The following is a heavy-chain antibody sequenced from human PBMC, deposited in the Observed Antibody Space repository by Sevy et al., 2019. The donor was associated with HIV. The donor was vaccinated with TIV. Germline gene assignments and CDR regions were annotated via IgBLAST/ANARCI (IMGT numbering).Heavy chain of an antibody. CDR3: ARDYSGSYDRFDL. D-gene: IGHD1-26*01. CDR1: GFSFSSSS. Sequence: GGSLRLSCAASGFSFSSSSMNWLRQAPGKGLEWLAYITRDGKTKYYADFVKGRFTISRDNAQNSLFLQLNSLRDDDTAVYYCARDYSGSYDRFDLWGHGTLVTVSS. V-gene: IGHV3-48*02. J-gene: IGHJ4*01. CDR2: ITRDGKTK.